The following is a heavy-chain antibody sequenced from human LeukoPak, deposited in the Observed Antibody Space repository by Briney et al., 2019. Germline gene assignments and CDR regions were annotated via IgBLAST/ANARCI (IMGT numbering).Heavy chain of an antibody. Sequence: GGSLRLSCAASGFTFSSYAMSWVRQAPGKGLEWVSAISGSGGSTYYADSVKGRFTISRDNSKNTLYLQMNSLRAEDTAVYYCAKAGGGGSWANWFDPWGQGTLVTVSS. J-gene: IGHJ5*02. D-gene: IGHD2-15*01. CDR2: ISGSGGST. CDR3: AKAGGGGSWANWFDP. V-gene: IGHV3-23*01. CDR1: GFTFSSYA.